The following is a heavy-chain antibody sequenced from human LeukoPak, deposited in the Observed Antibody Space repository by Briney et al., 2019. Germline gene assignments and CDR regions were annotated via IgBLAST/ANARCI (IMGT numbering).Heavy chain of an antibody. CDR1: GFTFSDYY. CDR2: ISSSGSTI. V-gene: IGHV3-11*04. J-gene: IGHJ6*03. CDR3: AKTSLSDASGHYYYMDV. Sequence: GGSLRLSCAASGFTFSDYYMSWIRQAPGKGLEWVSYISSSGSTIYYADSVKGRFTISRDNSQNTVSLQVNNLRPEDTALYYCAKTSLSDASGHYYYMDVWGKGTTVTVSS. D-gene: IGHD3-3*01.